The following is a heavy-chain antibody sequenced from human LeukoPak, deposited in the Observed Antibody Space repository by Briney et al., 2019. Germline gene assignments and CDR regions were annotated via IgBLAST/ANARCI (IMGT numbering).Heavy chain of an antibody. CDR2: ISSSSSHI. Sequence: GGSLRLSCAASGFTFSTYSMNWVRQAPGKGLEWVSYISSSSSHINYADSVQGRFTISRDNAKNSLYLQMNSLRAEHTAVYYCVREFYYFDYWGQGTLVTVSS. CDR3: VREFYYFDY. J-gene: IGHJ4*02. V-gene: IGHV3-21*05. CDR1: GFTFSTYS.